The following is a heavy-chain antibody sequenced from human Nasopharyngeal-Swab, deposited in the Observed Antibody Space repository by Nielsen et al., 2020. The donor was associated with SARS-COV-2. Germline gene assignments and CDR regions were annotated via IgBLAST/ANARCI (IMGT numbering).Heavy chain of an antibody. Sequence: ASVKASCKASGYTFTSYAMHWVRQAPGQRLEWMGWINAGNGNTKYSQKFQGRVTMTRNTSTSTAYLELSSLRSEDTAVYYCARGGSSLGANLEDPWDQGTLVIVSS. CDR2: INAGNGNT. CDR1: GYTFTSYA. V-gene: IGHV1-3*01. J-gene: IGHJ5*02. D-gene: IGHD3-16*01. CDR3: ARGGSSLGANLEDP.